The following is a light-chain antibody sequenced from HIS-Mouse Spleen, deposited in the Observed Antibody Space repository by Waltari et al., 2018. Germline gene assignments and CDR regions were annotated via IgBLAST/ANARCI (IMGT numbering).Light chain of an antibody. CDR3: QQYDNLHRLT. V-gene: IGKV1-33*01. CDR1: QDISNY. Sequence: IQRPPSSSSLSASVGGRVTITCQASQDISNYLNWHQQKPGKAPKLLIYDASNLETGVPSRFSGSGSGTDFTFTISSLQPEDIATYYCQQYDNLHRLTFGPGTKVDIK. CDR2: DAS. J-gene: IGKJ3*01.